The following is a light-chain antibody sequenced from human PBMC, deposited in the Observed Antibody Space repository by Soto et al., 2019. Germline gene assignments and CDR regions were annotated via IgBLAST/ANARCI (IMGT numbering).Light chain of an antibody. Sequence: DSVMTQSPDSLAVSLGERATINCKSSQSVLYSSTNKNYLAWYQQKAGQPPKLLIYWASTRESGVPDRISGSGSVTDFTLTISSLQAEDVAVYYCQQYYSSPRTFGQGTKMEIK. CDR3: QQYYSSPRT. J-gene: IGKJ2*01. CDR2: WAS. V-gene: IGKV4-1*01. CDR1: QSVLYSSTNKNY.